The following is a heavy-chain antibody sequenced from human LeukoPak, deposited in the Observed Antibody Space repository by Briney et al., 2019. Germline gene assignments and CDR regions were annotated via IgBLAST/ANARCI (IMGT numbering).Heavy chain of an antibody. CDR2: ISWNSGSI. D-gene: IGHD1-26*01. V-gene: IGHV3-9*01. CDR3: ASGMRVGPNI. CDR1: GFTFDDYA. Sequence: GGSLRLSCAASGFTFDDYAMHWVRQAPGKGLEWVSGISWNSGSIGYADSVKGRFTISRDNAKNLLYLQMNSLRAEDTAVYYCASGMRVGPNIWGQGTLVTVSS. J-gene: IGHJ4*02.